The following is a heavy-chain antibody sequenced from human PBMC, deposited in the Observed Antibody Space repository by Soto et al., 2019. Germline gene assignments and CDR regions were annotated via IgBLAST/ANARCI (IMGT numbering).Heavy chain of an antibody. J-gene: IGHJ4*02. D-gene: IGHD2-15*01. V-gene: IGHV3-21*01. CDR3: ASLVVVAAKTDFDY. CDR1: GFTFSSYS. CDR2: ISSSSSYI. Sequence: GGSLRLSCAAPGFTFSSYSMNWVRQAPGKGLEWVSSISSSSSYIYYADSVKGRFTISRDNAKNSLYLQMNSLRAEDTAVYYCASLVVVAAKTDFDYWGQGTLVTVSS.